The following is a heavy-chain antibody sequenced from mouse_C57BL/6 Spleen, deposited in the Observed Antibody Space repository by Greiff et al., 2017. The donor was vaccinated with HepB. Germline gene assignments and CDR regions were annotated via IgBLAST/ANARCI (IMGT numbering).Heavy chain of an antibody. Sequence: EVQLVESGGGLVKPGGSLKLSCAASGFTFSDYGMHWVRQAPEKGLEWVAYISSGSSTIYYADTVKGRFTISRDNAKNTLFLQMTSLRSEDTAMYYCARDIYYDYDDAMDYWGQGTSVTVSS. CDR1: GFTFSDYG. D-gene: IGHD2-4*01. CDR2: ISSGSSTI. J-gene: IGHJ4*01. CDR3: ARDIYYDYDDAMDY. V-gene: IGHV5-17*01.